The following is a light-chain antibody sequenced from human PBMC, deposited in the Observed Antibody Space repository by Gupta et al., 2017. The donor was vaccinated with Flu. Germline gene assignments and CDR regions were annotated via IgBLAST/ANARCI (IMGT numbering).Light chain of an antibody. CDR2: EVT. CDR1: NSDVGGYKY. Sequence: QSALTQPPSASGSPGQSVTISCPGTNSDVGGYKYVSWYQQHPGKAPKLMIYEVTKRPSGVPDRFSGSKSGNTASLTVSGLQTKDEADYYCSSYAGDKMRLFGGGTKLTVL. V-gene: IGLV2-8*01. CDR3: SSYAGDKMRL. J-gene: IGLJ3*02.